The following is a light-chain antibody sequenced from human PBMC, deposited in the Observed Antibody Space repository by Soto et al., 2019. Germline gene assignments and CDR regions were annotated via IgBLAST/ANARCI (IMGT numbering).Light chain of an antibody. V-gene: IGKV3-15*01. CDR1: QSISSN. J-gene: IGKJ2*01. CDR2: GAS. CDR3: QQYNNWPVYT. Sequence: EILMTQSPATLSVSPGERATLSCRASQSISSNLAWYQQKPGQAPRLLIYGASTRATGIPARFSGSGSGTEFTLTVSSLQSEDFAVYYCQQYNNWPVYTFGQGTKVEIK.